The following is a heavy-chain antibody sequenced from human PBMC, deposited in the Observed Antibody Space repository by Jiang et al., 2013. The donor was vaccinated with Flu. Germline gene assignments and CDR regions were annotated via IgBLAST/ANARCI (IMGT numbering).Heavy chain of an antibody. D-gene: IGHD2-2*01. J-gene: IGHJ6*02. CDR3: ARDLKPMGYCSSTSCEGFLRVGLPSGPTHGYYGMDV. CDR2: ISYDGSNK. Sequence: LSCAASGFTFSSYAMHWVRQAPGKGLEWVAVISYDGSNKYYADSVKGRFTISRDNSKNTLYLQMNSLRAEDTAVYYCARDLKPMGYCSSTSCEGFLRVGLPSGPTHGYYGMDVWGQGTTVTVSS. CDR1: GFTFSSYA. V-gene: IGHV3-30-3*01.